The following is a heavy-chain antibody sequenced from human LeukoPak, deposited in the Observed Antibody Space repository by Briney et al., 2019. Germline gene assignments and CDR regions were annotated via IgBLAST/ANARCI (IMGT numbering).Heavy chain of an antibody. D-gene: IGHD3/OR15-3a*01. V-gene: IGHV4-34*01. CDR2: INHSGST. Sequence: SETLSLTCAVYGGSFSGYYWSWLRQPPGKGLEWIGEINHSGSTNYNPSLKSRVTISVDTSKNQFSLKLSSVTAADTAVYYCARVDLGPEPQIDYWGQGTLVTVSS. J-gene: IGHJ4*02. CDR3: ARVDLGPEPQIDY. CDR1: GGSFSGYY.